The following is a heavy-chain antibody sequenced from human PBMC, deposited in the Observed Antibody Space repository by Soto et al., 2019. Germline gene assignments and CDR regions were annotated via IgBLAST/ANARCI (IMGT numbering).Heavy chain of an antibody. J-gene: IGHJ6*02. CDR2: IYYSGST. CDR1: GGSISSGDYY. Sequence: SETLSLTCTVSGGSISSGDYYWSWIRQPPGKGLEWIGYIYYSGSTYYNPSPKSRVTISVDTSKNQFSLKLSSVTAADTAVYYCASWPQSMTTVTSYYYYGMDVWGQGTTVTVSS. V-gene: IGHV4-30-4*01. D-gene: IGHD4-17*01. CDR3: ASWPQSMTTVTSYYYYGMDV.